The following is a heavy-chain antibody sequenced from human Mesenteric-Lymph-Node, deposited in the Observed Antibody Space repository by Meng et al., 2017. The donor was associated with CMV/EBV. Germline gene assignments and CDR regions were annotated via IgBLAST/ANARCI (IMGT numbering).Heavy chain of an antibody. Sequence: ASVKVSCKASGYTFTSYGISWVRQAPGQGLEWMGWISAYNGNTNYAQKFQGRVTITTDESTSTAYMELSSLRSEDTAVYYCARALRITPPYGMDVWGQGTTVTVSS. J-gene: IGHJ6*02. CDR3: ARALRITPPYGMDV. V-gene: IGHV1-18*01. D-gene: IGHD3-16*01. CDR1: GYTFTSYG. CDR2: ISAYNGNT.